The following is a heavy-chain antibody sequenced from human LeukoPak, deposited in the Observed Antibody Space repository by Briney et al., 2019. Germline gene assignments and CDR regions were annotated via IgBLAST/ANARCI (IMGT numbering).Heavy chain of an antibody. D-gene: IGHD2-15*01. CDR1: GYTLTTYW. CDR3: ARIPHSNGMDV. V-gene: IGHV5-51*01. CDR2: IYPGDTDT. Sequence: GESLKIFCPGSGYTLTTYWIAWVRQIPGEGLEWMGIIYPGDTDTTDGSPFQGQIIFSADKSTSTAYLQWRRLKASDTAMYYVARIPHSNGMDVWGQGTTVTV. J-gene: IGHJ6*02.